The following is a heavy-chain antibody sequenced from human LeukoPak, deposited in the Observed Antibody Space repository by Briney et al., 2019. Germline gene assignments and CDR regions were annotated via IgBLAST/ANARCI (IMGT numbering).Heavy chain of an antibody. J-gene: IGHJ4*02. CDR3: ARDQLYCTGGYCYFVC. V-gene: IGHV3-74*01. D-gene: IGHD2-15*01. CDR2: INSDGSST. CDR1: GFSFSSYW. Sequence: GGSLRLSCAASGFSFSSYWMHWVRQAPGKGLVGVSRINSDGSSTSYADSVKGRFTISRDNVKNTLYLQMYSLRAEDTAVYFCARDQLYCTGGYCYFVCWVQGTLVTVSS.